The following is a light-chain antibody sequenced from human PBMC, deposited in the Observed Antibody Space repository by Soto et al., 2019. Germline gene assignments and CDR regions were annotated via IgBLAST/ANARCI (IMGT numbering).Light chain of an antibody. CDR2: GAS. Sequence: EIVLTHSPCTLSLSPGSRSNLSCRASQSVRSYFAWYQQKPGQAPRLLIFGASTRATGIPDRLSGSGAGAYFNLTISRMEPADFGVYYCQQYGSSHTFGQGTRLEIK. V-gene: IGKV3-20*01. CDR1: QSVRSY. J-gene: IGKJ5*01. CDR3: QQYGSSHT.